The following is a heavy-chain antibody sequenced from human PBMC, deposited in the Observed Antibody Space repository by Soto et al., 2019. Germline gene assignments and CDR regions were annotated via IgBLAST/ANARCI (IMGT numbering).Heavy chain of an antibody. CDR1: GLTFGNFW. V-gene: IGHV3-7*01. Sequence: EVQLVESGGGLVQPGGSLRLSCTASGLTFGNFWMTWSGQAQGKGLEWGARIKPDESEKKYADSVKGRFSISRDNAKNSMYLQMDSLRGEDTAVYYCVRGGSNYASWGQGTLVTVSS. CDR2: IKPDESEK. CDR3: VRGGSNYAS. D-gene: IGHD4-4*01. J-gene: IGHJ5*02.